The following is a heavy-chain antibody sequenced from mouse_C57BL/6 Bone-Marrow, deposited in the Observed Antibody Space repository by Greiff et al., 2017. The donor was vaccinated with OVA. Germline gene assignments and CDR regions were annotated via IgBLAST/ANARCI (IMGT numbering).Heavy chain of an antibody. CDR3: AKEGYYDSSARVAY. J-gene: IGHJ3*01. CDR2: IDPSDSYT. Sequence: VQLQQPGAELVTPGASVKLSCKASGYTFTSYWMHWVKQRPGQGLEWIGEIDPSDSYTNYNQKFKGKSTLTVDKSSSTAYMQLSSLTSEDSAVYYWAKEGYYDSSARVAYWDQGTLVTVSA. D-gene: IGHD1-1*01. V-gene: IGHV1-69*01. CDR1: GYTFTSYW.